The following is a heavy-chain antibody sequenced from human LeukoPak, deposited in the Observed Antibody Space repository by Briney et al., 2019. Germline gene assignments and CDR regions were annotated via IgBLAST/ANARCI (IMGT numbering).Heavy chain of an antibody. V-gene: IGHV4-30-2*01. CDR3: ARGFPDSSGYYYVYRGAFDI. J-gene: IGHJ3*02. CDR2: IYHSGST. CDR1: GGSISSGGYS. Sequence: PSETLSLTCAVSGGSISSGGYSGSWIRQPPGKGLEWIGYIYHSGSTYYNPSLKSRVTISVDRSKNQFSLKLSSVTAADTAVYYCARGFPDSSGYYYVYRGAFDIWGQGTMVTVSS. D-gene: IGHD3-22*01.